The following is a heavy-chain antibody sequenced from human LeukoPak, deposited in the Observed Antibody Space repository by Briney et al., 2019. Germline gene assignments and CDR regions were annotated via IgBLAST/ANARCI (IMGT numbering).Heavy chain of an antibody. CDR3: AREYDFWNDDFTPDAFDV. D-gene: IGHD3/OR15-3a*01. Sequence: PSQTLSLTCTVSAGSINSGDYYWSWIRQPAGKGLEWVGRIYSPGTNYNYNPSLKSRVTISIDTSKNQFSLKLTSVTAADTAVYFCAREYDFWNDDFTPDAFDVWGQGATVTVSS. V-gene: IGHV4-61*02. J-gene: IGHJ3*01. CDR1: AGSINSGDYY. CDR2: IYSPGT.